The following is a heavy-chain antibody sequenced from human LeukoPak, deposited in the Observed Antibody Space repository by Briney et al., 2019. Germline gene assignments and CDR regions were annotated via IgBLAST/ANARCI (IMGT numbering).Heavy chain of an antibody. J-gene: IGHJ4*02. Sequence: GGSLSLSCAASGFTLSTYNMNWVHQAPGKGLEWVSSISSSSSLIYYADSVKGRFTISRDNAKNSLYLQMNSLRAEDTAVYYCARRPIFITERGTERGRYWGQGTLVTVSS. CDR1: GFTLSTYN. D-gene: IGHD3-3*01. V-gene: IGHV3-48*04. CDR3: ARRPIFITERGTERGRY. CDR2: ISSSSSLI.